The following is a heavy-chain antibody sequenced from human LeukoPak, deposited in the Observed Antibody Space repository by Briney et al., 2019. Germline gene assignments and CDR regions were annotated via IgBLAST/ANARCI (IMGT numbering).Heavy chain of an antibody. D-gene: IGHD3-3*01. CDR2: ISAYNGNT. CDR1: GYTFTGYY. Sequence: GASVKVSCKASGYTFTGYYMHWVRQAPGQGLEWMGWISAYNGNTNYAQKLQGRVTMTTDTSTSTAYMELRSLRSDDTAVYYCARCLPFFGVAHQPHNNWFDPWGQGTLVTVSS. J-gene: IGHJ5*02. CDR3: ARCLPFFGVAHQPHNNWFDP. V-gene: IGHV1-18*04.